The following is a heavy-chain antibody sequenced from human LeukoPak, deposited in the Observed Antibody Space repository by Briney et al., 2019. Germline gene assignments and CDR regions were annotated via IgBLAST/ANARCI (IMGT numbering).Heavy chain of an antibody. CDR2: IYYSGST. CDR3: ARATVRDYFDY. D-gene: IGHD3-10*01. J-gene: IGHJ4*02. CDR1: GGSISSYY. Sequence: SETLSLTCTVSGGSISSYYWSWIRQPPGKGLEWIGYIYYSGSTNYNPSLKSRVTISVDTSKNQFSLKLSSVTAADTVVYYCARATVRDYFDYWGQGTLVTVSS. V-gene: IGHV4-59*01.